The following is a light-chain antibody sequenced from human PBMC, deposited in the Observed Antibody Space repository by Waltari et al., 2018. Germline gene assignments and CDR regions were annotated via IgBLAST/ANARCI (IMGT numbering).Light chain of an antibody. CDR3: TAWDDSLDAYV. V-gene: IGLV1-44*01. CDR1: NSNIGSDT. CDR2: SDY. Sequence: QSVLTQPPSASGTPGQRVTISCSASNSNIGSDTVNWYQQLPGAAPKLLIYSDYQRPSGVPGRFSASKSGTSAALAITGLQSEDEADYWCTAWDDSLDAYVFGTGTKVTVL. J-gene: IGLJ1*01.